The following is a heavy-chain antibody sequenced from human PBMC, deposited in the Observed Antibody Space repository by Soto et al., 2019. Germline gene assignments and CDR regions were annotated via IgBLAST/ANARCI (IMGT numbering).Heavy chain of an antibody. V-gene: IGHV4-34*01. J-gene: IGHJ5*02. D-gene: IGHD3-10*01. CDR2: INHSGST. CDR1: GGSFSGYY. CDR3: ARTYYYILRWFDP. Sequence: SETLSLTCAVYGGSFSGYYWSWIRQPPGKGLEWIGEINHSGSTNYNPSLKSRVTISVDTSKNQFSLKLSSVTAADTAVYYCARTYYYILRWFDPWGQGTLVTVS.